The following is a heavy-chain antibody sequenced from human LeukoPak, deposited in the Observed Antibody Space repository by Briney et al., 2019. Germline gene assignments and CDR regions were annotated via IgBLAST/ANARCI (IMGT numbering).Heavy chain of an antibody. CDR1: GFTFRGYG. CDR2: IRGSGVTT. J-gene: IGHJ4*02. D-gene: IGHD4-11*01. CDR3: AKDAAANVDYPYYFDY. V-gene: IGHV3-23*01. Sequence: PGGSLRLSCAASGFTFRGYGTSWVRQAPGKGLEWVSAIRGSGVTTYYADSVKGRFTISRDNSRTTLYLLMNSLRAEDTAVYYCAKDAAANVDYPYYFDYWGQGALVTVSS.